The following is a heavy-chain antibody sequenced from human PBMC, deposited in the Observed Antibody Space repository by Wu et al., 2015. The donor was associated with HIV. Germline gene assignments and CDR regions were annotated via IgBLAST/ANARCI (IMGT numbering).Heavy chain of an antibody. Sequence: QVQLVQSGAEVKKPGSSVKVSCKASGGSFSGYGLSWVRQAPGQGLEWMGGIIPIHSIANYGQNFQGRVTITTDESTTTAYMELSSLRSEDTAVYYCAVLYSVEGDKAIFDHWGQGTLVTVSS. CDR3: AVLYSVEGDKAIFDH. V-gene: IGHV1-69*05. CDR1: GGSFSGYG. CDR2: IIPIHSIA. D-gene: IGHD3-16*01. J-gene: IGHJ4*02.